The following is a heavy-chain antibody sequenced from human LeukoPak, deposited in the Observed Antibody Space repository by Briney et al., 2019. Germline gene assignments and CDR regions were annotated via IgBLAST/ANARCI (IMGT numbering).Heavy chain of an antibody. V-gene: IGHV1-8*03. D-gene: IGHD3-22*01. CDR2: MNPNGGNT. CDR1: GYTFTSYG. J-gene: IGHJ4*02. Sequence: ASVKVSCKASGYTFTSYGISWVRQATGQGLEWMGWMNPNGGNTGYAQKFQGRVTITRNTSISTAYMELSSLRSEDTAVYYCARSPTMTPFDYWGQGTLVTVSS. CDR3: ARSPTMTPFDY.